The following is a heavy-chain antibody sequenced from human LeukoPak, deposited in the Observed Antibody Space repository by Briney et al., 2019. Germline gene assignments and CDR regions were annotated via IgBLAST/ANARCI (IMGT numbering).Heavy chain of an antibody. J-gene: IGHJ6*03. V-gene: IGHV3-21*01. CDR1: GFTFSSYS. CDR2: ITRGSIYT. D-gene: IGHD1-26*01. Sequence: PGGSLRLSCAASGFTFSSYSMNWVRQAPGKGLEWVSSITRGSIYTFYADSVKGRFTISRDNAKNSLSLQMNSLRAEDTAVYYCARDPYNGSYGDDYYYYMDVWGKGTTVTVSS. CDR3: ARDPYNGSYGDDYYYYMDV.